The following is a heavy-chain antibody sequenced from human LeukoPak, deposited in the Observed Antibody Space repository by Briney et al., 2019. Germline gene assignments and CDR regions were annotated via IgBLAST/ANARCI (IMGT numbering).Heavy chain of an antibody. CDR2: IHTSGST. CDR3: ARDSTSSSSWYDYYYGMDV. CDR1: GGSISSYY. Sequence: KPSETLSLTCTVSGGSISSYYWSWIRQPAGKGLEWIGRIHTSGSTNYNPSLKSRVTMSVDTSKNQFSLKLSSVTAADTAVYYCARDSTSSSSWYDYYYGMDVWGQGTTVTVSS. D-gene: IGHD6-13*01. V-gene: IGHV4-4*07. J-gene: IGHJ6*02.